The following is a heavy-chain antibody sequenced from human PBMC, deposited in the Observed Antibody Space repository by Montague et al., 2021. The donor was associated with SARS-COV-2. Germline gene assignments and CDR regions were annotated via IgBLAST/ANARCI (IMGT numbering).Heavy chain of an antibody. CDR3: AREYSSGVYFDY. CDR1: GFSLSTSGMC. J-gene: IGHJ4*02. CDR2: IDWDYDK. Sequence: PALVKSTQTLTLTCTFSGFSLSTSGMCVSWIRQPPGKALEWLARIDWDYDKYYSTSLKTRLTISKDTSKNQVVLTMTNMDPVDTATYYCAREYSSGVYFDYGGEGTLVTVSS. D-gene: IGHD6-19*01. V-gene: IGHV2-70*11.